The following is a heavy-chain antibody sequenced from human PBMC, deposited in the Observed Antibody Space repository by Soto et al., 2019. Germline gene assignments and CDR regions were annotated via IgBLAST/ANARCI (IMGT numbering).Heavy chain of an antibody. V-gene: IGHV3-48*01. D-gene: IGHD2-2*01. J-gene: IGHJ6*03. CDR2: ISSSSSTI. Sequence: GGSLRLSCAASGFTFSSYSMNWVRQAPGKGLEWVSYISSSSSTIYYADSVKGRFTISRDNAKNSLYLQMNSLRAEDTAVYYCARDGGYCSSTSCYYYYYMDVWGKGTTVTVSS. CDR1: GFTFSSYS. CDR3: ARDGGYCSSTSCYYYYYMDV.